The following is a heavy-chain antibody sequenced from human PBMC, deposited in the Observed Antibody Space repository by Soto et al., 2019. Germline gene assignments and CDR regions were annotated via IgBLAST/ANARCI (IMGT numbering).Heavy chain of an antibody. CDR3: VPLCRYCSTTTPS. Sequence: EVQLLESGGGLVQPGGSLRLSCAASGFTFSTYAMSWVRQAPRKGLEWVSAISGNGGDYTYYADSVKGRFTISRDTTKNTLYLQMNSLRAEDTAVYYCVPLCRYCSTTTPSGGQGTLVTVSS. J-gene: IGHJ4*02. CDR1: GFTFSTYA. V-gene: IGHV3-23*01. CDR2: ISGNGGDYT. D-gene: IGHD2-2*01.